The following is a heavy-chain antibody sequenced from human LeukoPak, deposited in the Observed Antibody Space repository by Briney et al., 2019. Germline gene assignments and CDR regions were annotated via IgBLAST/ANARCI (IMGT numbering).Heavy chain of an antibody. CDR2: IYYTGST. V-gene: IGHV4-38-2*01. CDR3: ARVKSVPAADAPFDY. J-gene: IGHJ4*02. D-gene: IGHD2-2*01. CDR1: GFTFNDHY. Sequence: PGGSLRLSCATSGFTFNDHYLGWIRQPPGKGLEWVGNIYYTGSTYYNPSLKSRVTISVDTSKKKFSLKLNSVTAADTAVYYCARVKSVPAADAPFDYWGQGTLVIVSS.